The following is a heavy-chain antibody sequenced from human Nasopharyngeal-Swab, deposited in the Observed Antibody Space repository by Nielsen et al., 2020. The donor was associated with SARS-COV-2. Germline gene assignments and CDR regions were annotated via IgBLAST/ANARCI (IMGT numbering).Heavy chain of an antibody. CDR2: IYYSGST. CDR3: ARGTPYCSSTSCYSWFDP. CDR1: GGSISSYY. Sequence: SETLSLTCTVSGGSISSYYWSWIRQPPGKGLEWIGYIYYSGSTNYNPSLKSRVTISVDTFKNQFSLKLSSVTAADTAVYYCARGTPYCSSTSCYSWFDPWGQGTLVTVSS. J-gene: IGHJ5*02. D-gene: IGHD2-2*01. V-gene: IGHV4-59*13.